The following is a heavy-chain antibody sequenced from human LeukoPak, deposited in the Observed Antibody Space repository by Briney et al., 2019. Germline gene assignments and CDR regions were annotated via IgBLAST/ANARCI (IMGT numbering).Heavy chain of an antibody. V-gene: IGHV3-23*01. D-gene: IGHD5-12*01. CDR2: IGGSGGFTT. J-gene: IGHJ4*02. Sequence: GGSLRLSCAASGFTFSSYGMSWVRQAPGKGLEWVSGIGGSGGFTTYYADSVKGRFTVSRDNSKNTLYLQMDSLRADDTAIYYCTRDLGWLHYADWGQGTLVTVSS. CDR3: TRDLGWLHYAD. CDR1: GFTFSSYG.